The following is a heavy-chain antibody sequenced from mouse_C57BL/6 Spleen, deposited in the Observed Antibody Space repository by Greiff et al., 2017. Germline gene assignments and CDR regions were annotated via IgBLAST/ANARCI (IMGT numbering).Heavy chain of an antibody. Sequence: EVKLVESGGDLVKPGGSLKLSCAASGFTFSSYGMSWVRQTPDKRLAWVATISSGGSYTYYPDSVKGRFTICRDNAKNTLYLQMSSLKSEDTAMYYCARDYGSSYDYAMDYWGQGTSVTVSS. CDR1: GFTFSSYG. CDR3: ARDYGSSYDYAMDY. V-gene: IGHV5-6*01. J-gene: IGHJ4*01. CDR2: ISSGGSYT. D-gene: IGHD1-1*01.